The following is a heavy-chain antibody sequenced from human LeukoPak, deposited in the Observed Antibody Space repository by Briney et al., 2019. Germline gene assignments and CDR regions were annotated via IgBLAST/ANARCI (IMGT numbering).Heavy chain of an antibody. CDR3: AKTVSDYYGSGRYYYYGMDV. J-gene: IGHJ6*02. Sequence: GGSLRLSCAASGFTFSSYGMHWVRQAPGKGLEWVAVIWYGGSNKYYADSVKGRFTISRDNSKNTLYLQMNSLRAEDTAVYYCAKTVSDYYGSGRYYYYGMDVWGQGTTVTVSS. CDR1: GFTFSSYG. D-gene: IGHD3-10*01. CDR2: IWYGGSNK. V-gene: IGHV3-30*02.